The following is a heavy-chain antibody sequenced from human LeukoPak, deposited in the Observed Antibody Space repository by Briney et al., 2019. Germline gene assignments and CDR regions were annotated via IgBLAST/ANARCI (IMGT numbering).Heavy chain of an antibody. J-gene: IGHJ4*02. D-gene: IGHD2-2*01. CDR2: IYSGGST. CDR3: ARATSSATLYYFDY. Sequence: AGGSLRLSCAASGFTVSSNYMSWVRQAPGKGLEWVSVIYSGGSTYYADSVKGRFTISRDNSKNTLYLQMNSLRAEDTAVYYCARATSSATLYYFDYWGQGTLVTVSS. CDR1: GFTVSSNY. V-gene: IGHV3-66*01.